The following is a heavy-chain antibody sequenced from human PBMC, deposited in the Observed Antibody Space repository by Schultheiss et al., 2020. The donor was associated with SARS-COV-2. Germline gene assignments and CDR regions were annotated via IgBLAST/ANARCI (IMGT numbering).Heavy chain of an antibody. CDR3: AKERYSYDAGYYFDY. D-gene: IGHD5-18*01. V-gene: IGHV4-59*12. Sequence: SETLSLTCTVSGGSISSYYWSWIRQPPGKGLEWIGYIYYSGSTYYNPSLKSRVTISVDTSKNQFSLKLSSVTAADTAVYYCAKERYSYDAGYYFDYWGQGTLVTVSS. CDR2: IYYSGST. CDR1: GGSISSYY. J-gene: IGHJ4*02.